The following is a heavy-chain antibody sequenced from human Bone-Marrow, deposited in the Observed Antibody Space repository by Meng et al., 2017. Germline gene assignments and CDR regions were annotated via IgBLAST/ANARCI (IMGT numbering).Heavy chain of an antibody. Sequence: GESLKISCAASGFTFSSYGMHWVRQAPGKGLEWVAVIWYDGSNKYYADSVKGRFTISRDNSKNTLYLQMNSRRAEDTAVYYCARQPGGYYDSSGYYYQSRYFDLWGRGTLVTVSS. J-gene: IGHJ2*01. CDR3: ARQPGGYYDSSGYYYQSRYFDL. CDR2: IWYDGSNK. CDR1: GFTFSSYG. V-gene: IGHV3-33*01. D-gene: IGHD3-22*01.